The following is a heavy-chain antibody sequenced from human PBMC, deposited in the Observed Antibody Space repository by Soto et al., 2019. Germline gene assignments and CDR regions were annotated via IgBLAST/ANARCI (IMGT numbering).Heavy chain of an antibody. J-gene: IGHJ6*02. D-gene: IGHD2-15*01. CDR1: GGSISSGGYY. Sequence: SETLSLTCTVSGGSISSGGYYWSWIRQHPGKGLEWIGYIYYSGSTYYNPSLKSRVTISVDTSKNQFSLKLSSVTAADTAVYYCARVSCSGGSCYSGIRNYYGMDVWGQGTTVTVSS. CDR2: IYYSGST. CDR3: ARVSCSGGSCYSGIRNYYGMDV. V-gene: IGHV4-31*03.